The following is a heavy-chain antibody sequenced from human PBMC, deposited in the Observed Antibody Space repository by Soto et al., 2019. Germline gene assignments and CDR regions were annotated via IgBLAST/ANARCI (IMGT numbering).Heavy chain of an antibody. Sequence: QVQLVQSGAEVKKPGASVKVSCKASGYTFTTYYMHWVRQAPGQGLEWMGIISPDGGRTSYAQKFQGKITMTRDTSTSTVYMELSSLRSEDPAVYYWATRDPGHYWGQGTLVTVSS. CDR1: GYTFTTYY. J-gene: IGHJ4*02. CDR2: ISPDGGRT. CDR3: ATRDPGHY. V-gene: IGHV1-46*01.